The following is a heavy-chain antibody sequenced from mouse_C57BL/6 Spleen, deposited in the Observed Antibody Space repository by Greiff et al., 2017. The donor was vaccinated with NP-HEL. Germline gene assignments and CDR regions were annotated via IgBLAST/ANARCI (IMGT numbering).Heavy chain of an antibody. CDR1: GYTFTSYW. CDR2: IDPNSGGT. Sequence: QVQLQQPGAELVKPGASVKLSCKASGYTFTSYWMHWVKQRPGRGLAWIGRIDPNSGGTKYNEKFKSKATLTVDKPSSTAYTQLSSLTSEASAVYSGARPNLDGYYDFDYWGQGTTLTVSA. D-gene: IGHD2-3*01. V-gene: IGHV1-72*01. J-gene: IGHJ2*01. CDR3: ARPNLDGYYDFDY.